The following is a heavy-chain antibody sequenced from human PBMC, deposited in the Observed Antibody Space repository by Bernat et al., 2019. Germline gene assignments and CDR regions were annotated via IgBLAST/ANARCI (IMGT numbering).Heavy chain of an antibody. CDR3: AKGEVSRQLTIDY. D-gene: IGHD6-6*01. CDR2: ISYDGSNK. J-gene: IGHJ4*02. Sequence: QVQLVESGGGVVQPGRSLRLSCAASGFTFSSYGMHWVRQAPGKGLEWVVVISYDGSNKYYADSVKGRFTISRDNSKNTLYLQMNSLRAEDTAVYYCAKGEVSRQLTIDYWGQGTLVTVSS. CDR1: GFTFSSYG. V-gene: IGHV3-30*18.